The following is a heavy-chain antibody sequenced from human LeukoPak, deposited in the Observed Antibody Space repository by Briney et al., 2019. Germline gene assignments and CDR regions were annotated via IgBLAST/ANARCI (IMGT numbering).Heavy chain of an antibody. J-gene: IGHJ5*02. V-gene: IGHV3-48*01. CDR3: ARDSGGATPNWFDP. D-gene: IGHD1-26*01. CDR2: ISSSSSTI. CDR1: GFTFSSYS. Sequence: GGSLRLSCAASGFTFSSYSMNWVRQAPGKGLGWVSYISSSSSTIYYADSVKGRFTISRDNAKNSLYLQMNSLRAEDTAVYYCARDSGGATPNWFDPWGQGTLVTVSS.